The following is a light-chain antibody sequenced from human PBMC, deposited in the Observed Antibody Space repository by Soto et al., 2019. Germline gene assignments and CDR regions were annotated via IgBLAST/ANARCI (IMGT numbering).Light chain of an antibody. V-gene: IGLV2-14*01. J-gene: IGLJ2*01. CDR3: SSYTSSSTRV. CDR2: DVS. Sequence: QSALTQPASVSGSPGQSITISCTGTSSDVGGYNYVSWYQQHPGKAPILMIYDVSNRPSGVSNRFSGSKSGNTASLTISGLQAEDEADYYCSSYTSSSTRVFGGGTKVTVL. CDR1: SSDVGGYNY.